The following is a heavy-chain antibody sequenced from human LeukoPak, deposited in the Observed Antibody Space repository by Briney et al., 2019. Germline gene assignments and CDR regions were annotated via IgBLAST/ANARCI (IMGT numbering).Heavy chain of an antibody. D-gene: IGHD3-3*01. J-gene: IGHJ4*02. CDR3: ARARYYDFWSGYYDY. Sequence: ASVKVSCKASGYTFTSYYMHWVRQAPGQGLEWMGVINPSGGSTSYAQKFQGRVTMTRDTSTSTVYMELSSLRSEDTAVYYCARARYYDFWSGYYDYWGQGTLATVSS. CDR1: GYTFTSYY. V-gene: IGHV1-46*01. CDR2: INPSGGST.